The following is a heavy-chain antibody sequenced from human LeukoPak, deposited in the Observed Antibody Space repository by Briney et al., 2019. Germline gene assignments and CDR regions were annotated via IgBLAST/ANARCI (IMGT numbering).Heavy chain of an antibody. J-gene: IGHJ4*02. CDR3: ARKGLRPLEWLSEYFFDY. V-gene: IGHV4-39*01. D-gene: IGHD3-3*01. CDR2: LYYSGST. CDR1: GGSISSSSYY. Sequence: PSETLSLTCTVSGGSISSSSYYWGWIRQPPGKGLEWIGSLYYSGSTYYNPSLKSRVTISVDTSKNQFTLKVRSVTAADTGVYFCARKGLRPLEWLSEYFFDYWGQGTLVSVAS.